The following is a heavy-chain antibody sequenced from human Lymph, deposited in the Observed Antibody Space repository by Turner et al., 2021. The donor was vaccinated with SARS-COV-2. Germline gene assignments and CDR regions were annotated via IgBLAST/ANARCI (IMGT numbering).Heavy chain of an antibody. CDR3: AKQGGGRYCSGGSCYRGYFDY. J-gene: IGHJ4*02. V-gene: IGHV3-30*18. CDR2: ISYDGSNK. CDR1: GFTFSGYG. D-gene: IGHD2-15*01. Sequence: QVQLVESGGGLVQPGRSLRLSCSASGFTFSGYGMYWVRQAPGKGLEWVAVISYDGSNKYYADSVKGRFTIYRDNSKNTLYMQMNSLRAEDTAVYYCAKQGGGRYCSGGSCYRGYFDYWGQGTLVTVSS.